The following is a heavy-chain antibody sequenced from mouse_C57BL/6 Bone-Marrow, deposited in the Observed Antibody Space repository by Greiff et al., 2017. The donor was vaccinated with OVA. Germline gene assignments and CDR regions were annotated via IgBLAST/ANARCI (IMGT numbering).Heavy chain of an antibody. CDR3: ARYGPAWFAY. Sequence: QVQLQQPGAELVRPGSSVKLSCKASGYTFTSYWMHWVKQRPIQGLEWIGNIDPSDSETHYNQKFKDKATLTVDKSSSTAYMQRSSLTSEDSAVYYCARYGPAWFAYWGQGTLVTVSA. CDR1: GYTFTSYW. V-gene: IGHV1-52*01. J-gene: IGHJ3*01. D-gene: IGHD2-10*02. CDR2: IDPSDSET.